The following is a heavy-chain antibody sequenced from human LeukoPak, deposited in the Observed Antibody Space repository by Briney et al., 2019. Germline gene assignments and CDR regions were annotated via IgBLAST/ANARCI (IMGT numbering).Heavy chain of an antibody. CDR3: ARGRTRYGDYPWYYYGMDV. Sequence: PGGSLRLSCAASGFTFSSYWMHWVRQAPGKGLVWVSRINSDGSSTSYADSVKGRFTISRDNAKNTLYLQMNSLRAEDTAVYYCARGRTRYGDYPWYYYGMDVWGQGTTVTVSS. CDR1: GFTFSSYW. D-gene: IGHD4-17*01. J-gene: IGHJ6*02. V-gene: IGHV3-74*01. CDR2: INSDGSST.